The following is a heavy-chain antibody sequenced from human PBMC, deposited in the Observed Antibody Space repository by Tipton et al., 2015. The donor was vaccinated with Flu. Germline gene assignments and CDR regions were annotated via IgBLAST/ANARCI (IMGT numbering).Heavy chain of an antibody. CDR1: GFTFSRYA. J-gene: IGHJ4*02. V-gene: IGHV3-23*01. D-gene: IGHD6-19*01. CDR3: AKVIPELVAGFDY. CDR2: VSGGGGTR. Sequence: SLRLSCAASGFTFSRYAMSWVRQAPGKGLEWVSAVSGGGGTRYFADSVKGRFTISRDNIKNTLFLQMNSLRAEDTAEYYCAKVIPELVAGFDYWGRGTLVTVSS.